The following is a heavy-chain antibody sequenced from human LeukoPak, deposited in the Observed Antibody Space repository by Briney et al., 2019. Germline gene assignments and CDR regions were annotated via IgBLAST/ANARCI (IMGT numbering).Heavy chain of an antibody. CDR2: IYSNGDT. CDR1: GLTVTNNY. V-gene: IGHV3-66*01. D-gene: IGHD4-17*01. J-gene: IGHJ4*02. CDR3: TYGDYPLTY. Sequence: GGSLRLSCAASGLTVTNNYWNWVRPPPGKGPEWISLIYSNGDTRYADSVKGRFTFSRDNSKNTLYLQMNSLRAEDTAVYYCTYGDYPLTYWGQGTLVSVSS.